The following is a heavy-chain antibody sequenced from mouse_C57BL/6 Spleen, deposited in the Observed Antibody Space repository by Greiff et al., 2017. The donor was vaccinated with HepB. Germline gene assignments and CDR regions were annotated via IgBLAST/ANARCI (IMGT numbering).Heavy chain of an antibody. CDR1: GFTFSSYA. CDR2: ISSGGDYI. J-gene: IGHJ1*03. Sequence: EVQGVESGEGLVKPGGSLKLSCAASGFTFSSYAMSWVRQTPEKRLEWVAYISSGGDYIYYADTVKGRFTISRDNARNTLYLQMSSLNSEDTAMYYCTRDDYGSSYWYFDVWGTGTTVTVSS. CDR3: TRDDYGSSYWYFDV. V-gene: IGHV5-9-1*02. D-gene: IGHD1-1*01.